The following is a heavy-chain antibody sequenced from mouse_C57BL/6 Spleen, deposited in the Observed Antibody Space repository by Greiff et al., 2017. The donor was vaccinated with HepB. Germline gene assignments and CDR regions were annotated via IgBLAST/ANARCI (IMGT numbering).Heavy chain of an antibody. CDR3: VREPPYYYGYAMDY. CDR1: GFTFNTYA. D-gene: IGHD1-1*01. V-gene: IGHV10-3*01. Sequence: EVQGVESGGGLVQPKGSLKLSCAASGFTFNTYAMHWVRQAPGKGLEWVARIRSKSSNYATYYADSVKDRFTISRDDSQSMLYLQMNNLKTEDTAMYYCVREPPYYYGYAMDYWGQGTSVTVSS. J-gene: IGHJ4*01. CDR2: IRSKSSNYAT.